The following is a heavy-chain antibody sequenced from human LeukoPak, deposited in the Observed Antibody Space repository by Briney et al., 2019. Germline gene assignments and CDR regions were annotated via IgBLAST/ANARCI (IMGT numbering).Heavy chain of an antibody. Sequence: SETLSLTCTVSGYSISSGYYWGWIRQPPGKGLEWIGSIYYSGSTYYNPSLKSRVTISVDTSKNQFSLKLSSVTTADTAVYYCTKYKDFWSGYFYIDVWGKGTTVTV. CDR1: GYSISSGYY. V-gene: IGHV4-38-2*02. CDR3: TKYKDFWSGYFYIDV. D-gene: IGHD3-3*01. CDR2: IYYSGST. J-gene: IGHJ6*03.